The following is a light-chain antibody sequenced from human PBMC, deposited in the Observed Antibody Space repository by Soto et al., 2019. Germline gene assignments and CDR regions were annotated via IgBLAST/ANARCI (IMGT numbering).Light chain of an antibody. CDR1: QSINSY. V-gene: IGKV1-39*01. CDR2: AAS. CDR3: QQSYETPWT. J-gene: IGKJ1*01. Sequence: DIQMTQSPSSLSASVGDRVSITCRASQSINSYLNWYQQRPGETPHLLIYAASSLQSGVPSRFSGSGSGTDFTLTISSLQPEDFASYYCQQSYETPWTFGQGTKVDIK.